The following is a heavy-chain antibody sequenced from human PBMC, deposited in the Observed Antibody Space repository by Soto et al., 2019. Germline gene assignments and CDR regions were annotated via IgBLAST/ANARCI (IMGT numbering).Heavy chain of an antibody. D-gene: IGHD1-26*01. CDR1: GYTFTSQY. J-gene: IGHJ4*02. CDR2: INPSDGRT. CDR3: ARDEDSGSYYFDY. V-gene: IGHV1-46*04. Sequence: QVQLVQSGAEVKKPGASVKVSCKASGYTFTSQYIHWVRQAPGQVLEWMGIINPSDGRTIYAQKLQGRVTMTRDTSTRTVYVELSSLRSEDTAVYYCARDEDSGSYYFDYWGQGTLVTVSS.